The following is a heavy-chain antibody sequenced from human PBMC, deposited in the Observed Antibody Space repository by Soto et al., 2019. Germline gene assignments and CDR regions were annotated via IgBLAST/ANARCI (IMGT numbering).Heavy chain of an antibody. V-gene: IGHV3-74*01. J-gene: IGHJ6*02. CDR1: GFTFSSYW. Sequence: GSLRLSCAASGFTFSSYWMHWVRQAPGKGLVWVSRINSDGSSTSYADSVKGRFTISRDNAKNTLYLQMNSLRAEDTAVYFCARGVAGFELGYYYYYGMDVWGQGTTVTVSS. CDR3: ARGVAGFELGYYYYYGMDV. D-gene: IGHD6-19*01. CDR2: INSDGSST.